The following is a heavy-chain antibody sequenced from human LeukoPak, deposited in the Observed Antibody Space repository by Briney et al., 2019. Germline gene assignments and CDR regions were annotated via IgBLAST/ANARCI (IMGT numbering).Heavy chain of an antibody. J-gene: IGHJ6*03. CDR2: IRYDGSNE. D-gene: IGHD2-15*01. CDR3: AKVMPPGRIRFYSYYMDV. CDR1: GFTFNNYA. V-gene: IGHV3-30*02. Sequence: PGGSLRLSCAASGFTFNNYAMTWVRRAPGKGLEWVAFIRYDGSNEYYADSVKGRFTISRDKSKNTLSLRMNGLRVEDTAVYYCAKVMPPGRIRFYSYYMDVWGKGTTVTVS.